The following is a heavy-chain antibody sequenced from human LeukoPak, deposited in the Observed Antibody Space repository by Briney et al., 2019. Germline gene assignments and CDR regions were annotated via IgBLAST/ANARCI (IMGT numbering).Heavy chain of an antibody. V-gene: IGHV4-39*01. CDR1: GGSISSSSYY. CDR3: ARHGMVAAAGRGYFDY. Sequence: SETLSLTCTVTGGSISSSSYYWAWIRQPPGKGLEWIGSIYCSGTTYYNPSLESRVTISVDTSKNQFSLKLSSVTAADTAVYYCARHGMVAAAGRGYFDYWGQGTLVTVSS. D-gene: IGHD6-13*01. J-gene: IGHJ4*02. CDR2: IYCSGTT.